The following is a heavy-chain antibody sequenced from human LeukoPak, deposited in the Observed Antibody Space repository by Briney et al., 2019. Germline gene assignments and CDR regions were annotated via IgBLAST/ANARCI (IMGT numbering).Heavy chain of an antibody. Sequence: PGGSLRLSCVASGFTFSSYWMSWVRQAPGKGLEWVANIKQDGTEKNYVDSVKGRFTISRDNAKNTLYLQMNSLRAEDTAVYYCARPRSNFAYYFDYWGQGTLVTVSS. CDR1: GFTFSSYW. CDR3: ARPRSNFAYYFDY. V-gene: IGHV3-7*01. D-gene: IGHD1-1*01. CDR2: IKQDGTEK. J-gene: IGHJ4*02.